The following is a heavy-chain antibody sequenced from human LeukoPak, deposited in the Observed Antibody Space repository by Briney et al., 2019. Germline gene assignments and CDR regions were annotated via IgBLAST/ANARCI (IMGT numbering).Heavy chain of an antibody. V-gene: IGHV1-18*01. CDR2: ISAYNGNT. CDR3: ARSPFSEYYDSSGYYSS. CDR1: GGTFSSYA. Sequence: ASVTVSCKASGGTFSSYAISWVRQAPGQGLEWMGWISAYNGNTNYAQKLQGRVTMTTDTSTSTAYMELRSLRSDDTAVYYCARSPFSEYYDSSGYYSSWGQGTLVTVSS. D-gene: IGHD3-22*01. J-gene: IGHJ4*02.